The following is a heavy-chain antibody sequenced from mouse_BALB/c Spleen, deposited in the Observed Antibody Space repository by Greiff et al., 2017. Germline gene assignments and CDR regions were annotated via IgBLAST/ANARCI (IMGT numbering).Heavy chain of an antibody. V-gene: IGHV1-54*01. CDR2: INPGSGGT. D-gene: IGHD1-1*01. CDR1: GYAFTNYL. J-gene: IGHJ2*01. Sequence: QVQLQQSGAELVRPGTSVKVSCKASGYAFTNYLIEWVKQRPGQGLEWIGVINPGSGGTNYNEKFKGKATLTADKSSSTAYMQLSSLTSDDSAVYFCARSYYYGSSPYWGQGTTLTVSS. CDR3: ARSYYYGSSPY.